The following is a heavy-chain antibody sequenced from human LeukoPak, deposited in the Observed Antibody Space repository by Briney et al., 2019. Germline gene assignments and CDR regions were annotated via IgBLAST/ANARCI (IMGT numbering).Heavy chain of an antibody. CDR2: ISASGGST. V-gene: IGHV3-23*01. J-gene: IGHJ4*02. CDR3: AKRIATAGPYFDY. Sequence: PGGSLRLSCAASGFTSSSYAMSWVRQAPGMGLEWVSAISASGGSTYYADSVKGRFTISRDSSKSTLYLQMNTLRAEDTAVYYCAKRIATAGPYFDYWGQGALVTVSS. CDR1: GFTSSSYA. D-gene: IGHD6-13*01.